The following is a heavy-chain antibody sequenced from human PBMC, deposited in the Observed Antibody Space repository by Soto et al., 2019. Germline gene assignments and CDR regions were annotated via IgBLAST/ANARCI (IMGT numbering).Heavy chain of an antibody. Sequence: GALVKVSCKASGYTFTSYDINWVRQATGQGLEWMGWMNPNSGNTGYAQKFQGRVTMSRNTSISTAYMELSSLRSEDTAVYYCAREGGYSYGFDYWGQGTLVTVSS. CDR1: GYTFTSYD. D-gene: IGHD5-18*01. CDR2: MNPNSGNT. CDR3: AREGGYSYGFDY. V-gene: IGHV1-8*01. J-gene: IGHJ4*02.